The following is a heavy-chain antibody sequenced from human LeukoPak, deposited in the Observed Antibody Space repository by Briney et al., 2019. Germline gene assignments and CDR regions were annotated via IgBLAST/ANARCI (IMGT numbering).Heavy chain of an antibody. Sequence: GGSLRLSCAASGFTFSSYWMSWFGQAPGKGGEWVANIKQDGSEKYYVDSVKGRFTISRDNAKNSLYLQMNSLRAEDTAVYYCARDYSSGWYDYWGQGTLVTVSS. V-gene: IGHV3-7*03. CDR2: IKQDGSEK. J-gene: IGHJ4*02. CDR3: ARDYSSGWYDY. CDR1: GFTFSSYW. D-gene: IGHD6-19*01.